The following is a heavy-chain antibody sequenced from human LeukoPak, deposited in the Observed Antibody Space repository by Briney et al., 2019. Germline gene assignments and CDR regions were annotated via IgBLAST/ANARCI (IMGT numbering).Heavy chain of an antibody. D-gene: IGHD3-10*01. V-gene: IGHV4-59*01. CDR1: GGSISSYY. CDR2: IYYSGST. J-gene: IGHJ4*02. CDR3: ARDLRGVLDY. Sequence: SETLSLTCTVSGGSISSYYWSWIRQPPGKGLEWIGYIYYSGSTNYNPSLKSRVTISVDTSKNQFSLKLSSVTAADTAVYYCARDLRGVLDYSGQGTLVSVSS.